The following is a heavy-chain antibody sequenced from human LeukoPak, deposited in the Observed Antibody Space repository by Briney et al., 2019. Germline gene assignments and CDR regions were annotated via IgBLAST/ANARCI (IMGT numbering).Heavy chain of an antibody. J-gene: IGHJ4*02. CDR3: ANSAGGPFDY. V-gene: IGHV3-30*18. CDR1: GFTFTSYG. Sequence: GRSLRLSCAASGFTFTSYGMHWVRQAPGKGLEWLALISYDGSNKYSADSVKGRFTISRDNSKNTLYLQMDSLRADDTAVYYCANSAGGPFDYWGQGTLVTVSS. CDR2: ISYDGSNK. D-gene: IGHD2-15*01.